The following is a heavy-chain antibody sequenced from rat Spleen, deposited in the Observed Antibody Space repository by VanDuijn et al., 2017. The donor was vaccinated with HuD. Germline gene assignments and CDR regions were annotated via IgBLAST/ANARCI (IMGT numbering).Heavy chain of an antibody. D-gene: IGHD1-4*01. CDR2: ISYEGNTA. J-gene: IGHJ3*01. CDR1: GFTFSDYY. Sequence: EVQLVESGGVLVQPGRSMKLSCAASGFTFSDYYMAWVRQAPKKGLEWVASISYEGNTAFYGDSMKGRFTISRDHAKSILYLQMDSLRSEDTATYYCATAGARVSRFAYWGQGTLVTVSS. V-gene: IGHV5-22*01. CDR3: ATAGARVSRFAY.